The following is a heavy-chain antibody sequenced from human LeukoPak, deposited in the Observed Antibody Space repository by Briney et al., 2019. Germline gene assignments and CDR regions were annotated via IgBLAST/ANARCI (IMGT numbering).Heavy chain of an antibody. J-gene: IGHJ5*02. CDR3: ARDQGYQVVDP. CDR1: GFAFSTYW. CDR2: INGDGSST. Sequence: GGSLRLSCAASGFAFSTYWMHWVRQASGKGLVWVPRINGDGSSTSYADSVKGRFTISRDNAKNTLYLQMNSLRAEDTAVYYCARDQGYQVVDPWGQGTLVTVSS. D-gene: IGHD2-2*01. V-gene: IGHV3-74*01.